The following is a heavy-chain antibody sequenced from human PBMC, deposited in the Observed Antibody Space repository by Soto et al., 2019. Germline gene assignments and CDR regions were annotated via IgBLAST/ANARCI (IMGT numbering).Heavy chain of an antibody. D-gene: IGHD6-13*01. Sequence: PSETLSLTCAVSSGSISSSNWWGWVRQPPGKGLEWIGEIYHSGSTNYNPSLKSRVTISVDKSKNQFSLKLSSVTAADTAVYYCARDFSPEYSSSWYAGNWFDPWGQGTLVTVSS. CDR2: IYHSGST. CDR3: ARDFSPEYSSSWYAGNWFDP. V-gene: IGHV4-4*02. CDR1: SGSISSSNW. J-gene: IGHJ5*02.